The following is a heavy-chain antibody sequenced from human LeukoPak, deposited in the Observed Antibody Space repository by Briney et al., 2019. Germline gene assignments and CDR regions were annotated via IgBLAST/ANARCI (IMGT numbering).Heavy chain of an antibody. Sequence: SETLSLTCTVSGGSISSGGYYWSWIRQHPGKGLEWIGYIYYSGSTDYNPSLKSRVTISLDTSKNQFSLKLSSVTAAATAVYYCGRGVGSSTRHYYYGMDVWGQGTTVTVSS. CDR3: GRGVGSSTRHYYYGMDV. V-gene: IGHV4-31*03. CDR2: IYYSGST. CDR1: GGSISSGGYY. D-gene: IGHD6-13*01. J-gene: IGHJ6*02.